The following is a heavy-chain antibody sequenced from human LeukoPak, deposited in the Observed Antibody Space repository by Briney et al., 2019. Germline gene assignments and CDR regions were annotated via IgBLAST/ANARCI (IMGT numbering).Heavy chain of an antibody. CDR2: ISGSGGST. CDR1: GFTFSDYY. V-gene: IGHV3-23*01. J-gene: IGHJ4*02. Sequence: PGGSLRLSCAASGFTFSDYYMSWIRQAPGKGLEWVSAISGSGGSTYYADSVKGRFTISRDNSKNTLYLQMNSLRAEDTAVYYCARGRDSSDYWGQGTLVTVSS. CDR3: ARGRDSSDY. D-gene: IGHD3-22*01.